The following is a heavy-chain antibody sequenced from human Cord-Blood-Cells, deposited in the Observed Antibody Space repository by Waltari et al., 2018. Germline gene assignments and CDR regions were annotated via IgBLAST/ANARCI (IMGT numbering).Heavy chain of an antibody. D-gene: IGHD3-10*01. CDR3: ARDGPYYYGSGSYYDDAFDI. Sequence: QVQLVESGGGEVQPGRSLRLSCAASGSTFSSYAMHWVRQAPGTGLAWSAVISYDGSNTYYADSVKGRFTISRDNSKNTLYLQMNSLRAEDTAVYYCARDGPYYYGSGSYYDDAFDIWGQGTMVTVSS. V-gene: IGHV3-30*04. CDR2: ISYDGSNT. CDR1: GSTFSSYA. J-gene: IGHJ3*02.